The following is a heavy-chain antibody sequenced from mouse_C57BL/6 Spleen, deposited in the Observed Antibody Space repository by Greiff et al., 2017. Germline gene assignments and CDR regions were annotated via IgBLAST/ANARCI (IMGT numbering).Heavy chain of an antibody. D-gene: IGHD2-4*01. Sequence: QVQLQQSGAELVKPGASVKMSCKASGYTFTSYCINWVKQRPGQGLEWIGGIYPGSGTTYYNEKFKSKATLNADTSSSTAYMQLSSLTSEDSAVYYCARDGDYEEDYAMDYWGQGISVTVYS. CDR1: GYTFTSYC. CDR2: IYPGSGTT. J-gene: IGHJ4*01. V-gene: IGHV1-55*01. CDR3: ARDGDYEEDYAMDY.